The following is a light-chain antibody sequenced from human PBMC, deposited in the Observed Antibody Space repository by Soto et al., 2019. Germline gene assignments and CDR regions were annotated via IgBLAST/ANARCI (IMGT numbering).Light chain of an antibody. J-gene: IGKJ1*01. CDR2: GAS. CDR1: QSVSTN. CDR3: QQYNLWPWT. Sequence: DIVMTQSPATLSVSPGERATLSCRASQSVSTNLAWYQRKPGQAPRLLIHGASTRATGVPARFSGTGSGPEFALTISRLQSEDLAVYYCQQYNLWPWTFGQGTKVEIK. V-gene: IGKV3-15*01.